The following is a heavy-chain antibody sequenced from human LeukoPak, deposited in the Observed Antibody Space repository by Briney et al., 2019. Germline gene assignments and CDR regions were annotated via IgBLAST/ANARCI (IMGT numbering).Heavy chain of an antibody. D-gene: IGHD1-14*01. CDR3: ASGPFLTFDHTPEGYYHYYMDV. CDR1: GYSFTSYW. Sequence: GESLKISCKGSGYSFTSYWIGWVRQATGQGLEWMGWMNPNSGNTGYAQKFQGRVTITRNTSISTAYMELSSLRSEDTAVYYCASGPFLTFDHTPEGYYHYYMDVWGPGTTVTTSS. CDR2: MNPNSGNT. V-gene: IGHV1-8*03. J-gene: IGHJ6*03.